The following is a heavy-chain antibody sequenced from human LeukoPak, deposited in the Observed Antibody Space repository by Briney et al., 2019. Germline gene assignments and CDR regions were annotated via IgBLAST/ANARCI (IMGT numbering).Heavy chain of an antibody. CDR1: GFTVSSNY. CDR2: IYSGGST. D-gene: IGHD5-12*01. Sequence: GGSLRLSCAASGFTVSSNYMSWVRQAPGKGLEWVSVIYSGGSTYYADSVKGRFTISRGNSKNTLYLQMNSLRAEDTAVYYCARAYSGYDPPFDYWGQGTLVTVSS. V-gene: IGHV3-53*01. CDR3: ARAYSGYDPPFDY. J-gene: IGHJ4*02.